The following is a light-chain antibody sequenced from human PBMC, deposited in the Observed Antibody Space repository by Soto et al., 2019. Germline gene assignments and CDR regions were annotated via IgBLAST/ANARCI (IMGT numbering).Light chain of an antibody. CDR2: DVN. CDR3: CSYAGAGTHYV. Sequence: QSVLTQPRSVSESPGQSVTISCTGTSSDVGGYNFVSWYQQHPGKAPKLMLYDVNERPSGVPGRFSGCKSGNTASLTISGLHAEDEADYYCCSYAGAGTHYVFGTGTKVTVL. J-gene: IGLJ1*01. V-gene: IGLV2-11*01. CDR1: SSDVGGYNF.